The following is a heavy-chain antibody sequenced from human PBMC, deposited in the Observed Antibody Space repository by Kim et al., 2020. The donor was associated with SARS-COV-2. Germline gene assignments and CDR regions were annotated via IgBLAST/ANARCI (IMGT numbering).Heavy chain of an antibody. CDR3: TTEDTMI. D-gene: IGHD3-22*01. CDR1: GFNFKNAW. CDR2: IRSKTDGGAT. V-gene: IGHV3-15*01. J-gene: IGHJ4*02. Sequence: GGSLRLSCAGAGFNFKNAWMSWVRQAPGKGLEWVGRIRSKTDGGATDYTAPGKGRFTISRDDSKNMVYLQMNSLKSDDTAVYYCTTEDTMIWGQGTLVTVSS.